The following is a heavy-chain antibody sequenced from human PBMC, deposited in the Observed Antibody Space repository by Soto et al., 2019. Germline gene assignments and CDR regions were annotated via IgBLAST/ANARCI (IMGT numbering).Heavy chain of an antibody. Sequence: ASVKVSCKPSGYTFSNYGITWVRQAPGQPLEWLGWISLYSDGTSYAQKFRGRVSMTTDTSTTTAYMELRSLRSDDTAVYYCARVVPGAEAWFGPWGQGTLVTVSS. CDR3: ARVVPGAEAWFGP. CDR1: GYTFSNYG. J-gene: IGHJ5*02. CDR2: ISLYSDGT. V-gene: IGHV1-18*01.